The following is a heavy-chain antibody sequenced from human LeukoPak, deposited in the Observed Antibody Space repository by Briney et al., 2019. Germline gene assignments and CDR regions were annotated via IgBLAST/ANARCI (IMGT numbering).Heavy chain of an antibody. CDR1: GGSISSYY. Sequence: PSETMSLTCTVSGGSISSYYWSWIRQPPGKGLEWIGYIYYSGSTNYNPSLKSRVTISVDTSKNQFSLKLSSVTAADTAVYYCARHGPFEQWLAPGAFDIWGQRTMVTVSS. D-gene: IGHD6-19*01. V-gene: IGHV4-59*08. J-gene: IGHJ3*02. CDR3: ARHGPFEQWLAPGAFDI. CDR2: IYYSGST.